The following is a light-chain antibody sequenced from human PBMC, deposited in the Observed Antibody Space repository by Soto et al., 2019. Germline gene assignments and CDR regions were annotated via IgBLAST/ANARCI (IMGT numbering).Light chain of an antibody. J-gene: IGKJ1*01. Sequence: DIQMTQSPSTLSASVVDRVTVTCRASQTIGSWLAWYQQKPGRAPKLLIFDASSLESGVPSRFSGNGPGTEFTLTISGLQPDDFASYYCQQYNSYSGMFGQGTKVDIK. CDR1: QTIGSW. CDR3: QQYNSYSGM. V-gene: IGKV1-5*01. CDR2: DAS.